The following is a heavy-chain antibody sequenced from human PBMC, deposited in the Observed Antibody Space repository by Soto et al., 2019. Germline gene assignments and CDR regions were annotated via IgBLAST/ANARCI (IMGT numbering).Heavy chain of an antibody. CDR2: ISGSGGST. J-gene: IGHJ4*02. Sequence: GGSLRLSCAASGFTFSSYAMSWVRQAPGKGLEWVSAISGSGGSTYYADSVKGRFTISRDNSKNTLYLQMNSLRVEDTAVYYCAKDLSGYDKFSPFDYWGQGTLVTVSS. CDR1: GFTFSSYA. V-gene: IGHV3-23*01. CDR3: AKDLSGYDKFSPFDY. D-gene: IGHD5-12*01.